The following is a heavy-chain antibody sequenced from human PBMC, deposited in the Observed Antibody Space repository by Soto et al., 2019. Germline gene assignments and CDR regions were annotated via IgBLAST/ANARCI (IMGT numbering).Heavy chain of an antibody. CDR2: IYYRGST. V-gene: IGHV4-31*03. CDR1: GGSFSSGGYY. CDR3: ARAPLPRGDAFDS. Sequence: QVQLQESGPGLVKPSQTLSLTCTVSGGSFSSGGYYWGWIRQHRGKGLEWIGYIYYRGSTYYKPFLKRRVTIAGETSKNQFSLKLSSVTAGDTAVYYCARAPLPRGDAFDSWGQGPMVTVSS. J-gene: IGHJ3*02. D-gene: IGHD2-2*01.